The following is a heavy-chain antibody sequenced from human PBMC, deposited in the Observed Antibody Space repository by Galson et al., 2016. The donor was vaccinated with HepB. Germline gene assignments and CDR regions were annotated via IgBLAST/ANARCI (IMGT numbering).Heavy chain of an antibody. CDR1: GDSFNFYG. D-gene: IGHD3-16*01. V-gene: IGHV1-46*02. CDR3: ASGLISAGASYYYYIMDV. Sequence: SVKVSCKASGDSFNFYGINWVRQAPGQGLECMGIINPSGGTTDYAQKFQGRVTMTRDTSTSTAYMELSSLTFEDTAVYYCASGLISAGASYYYYIMDVWGQGTTVTVSS. J-gene: IGHJ6*02. CDR2: INPSGGTT.